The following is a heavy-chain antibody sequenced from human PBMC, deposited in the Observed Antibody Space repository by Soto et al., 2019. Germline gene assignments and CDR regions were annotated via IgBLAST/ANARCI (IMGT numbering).Heavy chain of an antibody. CDR1: GGSISSRGYS. Sequence: QLQLQESGSGLVKPSQTLSLTCAVSGGSISSRGYSWSWIRQPPGKGLEWIGYIYHSGSTYYNPSLKSRVTISVDRSKNQFSLKLSSVTAADTAVYYCASTYYYDSSGYQFDYWGQGTLVTVSS. V-gene: IGHV4-30-2*01. J-gene: IGHJ4*02. CDR2: IYHSGST. D-gene: IGHD3-22*01. CDR3: ASTYYYDSSGYQFDY.